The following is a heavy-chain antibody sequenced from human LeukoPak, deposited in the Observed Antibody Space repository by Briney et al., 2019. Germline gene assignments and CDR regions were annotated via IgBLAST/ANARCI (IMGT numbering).Heavy chain of an antibody. D-gene: IGHD2-2*01. CDR3: ARPVYCSTSGCRDY. V-gene: IGHV3-23*01. J-gene: IGHJ4*02. CDR2: ISDSGSAT. CDR1: GFTFSSYV. Sequence: PGGSLRLSCAASGFTFSSYVMNWVRQAPGKGLDWVSAISDSGSATDYADSVKGRFTISRDNSKSTLYLQLNSLRAEDTAVYYCARPVYCSTSGCRDYWGQGTLVTVSS.